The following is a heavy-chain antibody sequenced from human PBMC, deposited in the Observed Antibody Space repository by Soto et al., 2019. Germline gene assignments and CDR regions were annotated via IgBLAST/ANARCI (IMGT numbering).Heavy chain of an antibody. D-gene: IGHD3-22*01. J-gene: IGHJ6*02. Sequence: ASVKVSCKASGYTFTSYDINWVRQATGQGLEWMGWMNPNSGNTGYAQKFQGRVTMTRNTSISTAYMELSSLRSEDTAVYYCARGAMIYYYYYGMDVWGQGTTVTVSS. CDR2: MNPNSGNT. V-gene: IGHV1-8*01. CDR1: GYTFTSYD. CDR3: ARGAMIYYYYYGMDV.